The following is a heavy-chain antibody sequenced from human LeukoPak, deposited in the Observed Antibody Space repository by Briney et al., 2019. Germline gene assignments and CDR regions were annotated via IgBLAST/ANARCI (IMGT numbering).Heavy chain of an antibody. CDR2: INPNGDRT. Sequence: ASVKVSCKASENTFTNYYMHWVRQAPGQGLEWLGIINPNGDRTNYARTFQGRVTMTEDTSTDTAYMELSSLRSEDTAVYYCAFTRFDAFDIWGQGTMVTVSS. CDR3: AFTRFDAFDI. V-gene: IGHV1-46*03. D-gene: IGHD2-15*01. CDR1: ENTFTNYY. J-gene: IGHJ3*02.